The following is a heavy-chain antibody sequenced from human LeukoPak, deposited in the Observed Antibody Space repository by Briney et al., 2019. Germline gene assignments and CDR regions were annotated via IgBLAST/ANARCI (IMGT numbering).Heavy chain of an antibody. J-gene: IGHJ5*02. Sequence: SETLSLTCTVSGGSISSSSYYWGWIRQSPGKGLEWIGSIYYSGSTYYNPSLKSRVTISVDTSKNQFSLKLSSVTAAGTAVYYCARLLLVPAAPIDPRGQGTLVTVSS. V-gene: IGHV4-39*01. CDR3: ARLLLVPAAPIDP. CDR2: IYYSGST. CDR1: GGSISSSSYY. D-gene: IGHD2-2*01.